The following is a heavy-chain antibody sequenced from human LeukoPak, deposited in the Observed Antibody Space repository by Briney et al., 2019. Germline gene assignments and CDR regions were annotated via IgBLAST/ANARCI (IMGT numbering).Heavy chain of an antibody. Sequence: GGSLRLSCAATGFTFSDYYMSWIRQAPGKGLGWVSYISSSGSTIYYADSVKGRFTISRDNAKNSLYLQMNSLRAEDTAVYYCARGWTMIVVVSGYWGQGTLVTVSS. CDR3: ARGWTMIVVVSGY. CDR2: ISSSGSTI. D-gene: IGHD3-22*01. J-gene: IGHJ4*02. CDR1: GFTFSDYY. V-gene: IGHV3-11*04.